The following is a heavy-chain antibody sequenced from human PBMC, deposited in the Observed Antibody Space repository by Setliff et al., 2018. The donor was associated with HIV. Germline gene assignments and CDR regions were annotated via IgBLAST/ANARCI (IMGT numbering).Heavy chain of an antibody. Sequence: GGSLRLSCAASGFVFTDHSFHWVRQAPGGGLEWLSFITATGTTVSYADSVRGRFIIFRDSVSNVLYLQMKGLRVEDTAVYYCVRDQLRRPERWDFDFWGQGTLVTVSS. CDR3: VRDQLRRPERWDFDF. D-gene: IGHD1-26*01. CDR1: GFVFTDHS. J-gene: IGHJ4*02. V-gene: IGHV3-48*01. CDR2: ITATGTTV.